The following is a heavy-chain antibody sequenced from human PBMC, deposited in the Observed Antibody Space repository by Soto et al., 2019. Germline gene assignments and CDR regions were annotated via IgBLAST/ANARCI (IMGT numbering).Heavy chain of an antibody. Sequence: GGSLRLSCAASGFTFSSYAMHWVRQAPGKGLEYVSAISSNGGSTYYANSVKGRFTISRDNSKNTLYLQMGSLRAEDMAVYYCARVGFWEGVPAARGAFDIWGQGTMVTVSS. CDR3: ARVGFWEGVPAARGAFDI. V-gene: IGHV3-64*01. CDR2: ISSNGGST. J-gene: IGHJ3*02. CDR1: GFTFSSYA. D-gene: IGHD2-2*01.